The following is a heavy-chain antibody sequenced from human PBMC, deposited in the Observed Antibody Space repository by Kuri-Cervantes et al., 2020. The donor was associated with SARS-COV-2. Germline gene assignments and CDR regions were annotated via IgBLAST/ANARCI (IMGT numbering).Heavy chain of an antibody. V-gene: IGHV4-61*01. CDR1: GDSVSSGNYY. CDR3: AREWVWYSVTYFGTHYFDY. D-gene: IGHD1-26*01. Sequence: SETLSLTCTVSGDSVSSGNYYWSWIRQPPGKGLEWIGYNYHSGNTNYNPSLKSRVSISVDMSRNQFSLKLRSVTAADTAVYYCAREWVWYSVTYFGTHYFDYWGQGILVTVSS. J-gene: IGHJ4*02. CDR2: NYHSGNT.